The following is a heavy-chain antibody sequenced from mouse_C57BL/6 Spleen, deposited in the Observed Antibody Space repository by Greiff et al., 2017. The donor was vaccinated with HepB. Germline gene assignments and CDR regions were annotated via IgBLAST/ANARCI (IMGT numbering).Heavy chain of an antibody. D-gene: IGHD4-1*01. CDR2: IDPETGGT. CDR3: TRLWTGAMDD. J-gene: IGHJ4*01. CDR1: GYTFTDYE. V-gene: IGHV1-15*01. Sequence: QVQLQQSGAELVRPGASVTLSCKASGYTFTDYEMHWVKQTPVHGLEWIGAIDPETGGTAYNQKFKGKAILTADKSSSTAYMELRSLTSEDSAVYYCTRLWTGAMDDWGQGTSVTVSS.